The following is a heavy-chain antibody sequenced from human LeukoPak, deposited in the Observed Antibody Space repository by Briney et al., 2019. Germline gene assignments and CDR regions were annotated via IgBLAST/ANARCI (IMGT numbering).Heavy chain of an antibody. Sequence: PGGSLRLSCAASGFTFSSYAMSWVRQAPGKGLEWVSTISGSGGATYYADSVKGRFTISRDNSKITLYLQMNGLRAEDTALFYCAKAVVVVPAATLFDYWGLGTLATVSS. CDR2: ISGSGGAT. D-gene: IGHD2-2*01. J-gene: IGHJ4*02. CDR1: GFTFSSYA. V-gene: IGHV3-23*01. CDR3: AKAVVVVPAATLFDY.